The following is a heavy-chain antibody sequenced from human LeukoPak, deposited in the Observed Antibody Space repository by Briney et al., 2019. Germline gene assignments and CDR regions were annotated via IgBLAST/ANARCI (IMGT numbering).Heavy chain of an antibody. V-gene: IGHV4-59*08. D-gene: IGHD3-16*01. CDR3: SVRLGARSTSFDP. J-gene: IGHJ5*02. CDR2: IFDSGTT. CDR1: CASIKSDY. Sequence: PSETLSLTCTVSCASIKSDYCSWIRQPPGKGLEWVGYIFDSGTTNYNPSLKSRVTISVDTSKNQFSLKLSSVTAEDTAVYYCSVRLGARSTSFDPWGQGTLVTVSS.